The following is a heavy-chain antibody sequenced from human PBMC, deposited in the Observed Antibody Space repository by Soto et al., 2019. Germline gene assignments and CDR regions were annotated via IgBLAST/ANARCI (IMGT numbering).Heavy chain of an antibody. CDR1: GFTVSSNY. J-gene: IGHJ6*03. Sequence: GGSLRLSCAASGFTVSSNYMSWVRQAPGKGLEWVSVIYSGGSTYYADSVKGRFTISRDNSKNTLYLQMNSLRAEDTAVYYCARTNSSGWLYYYYYYMDVWGKGTTVTVSS. CDR2: IYSGGST. D-gene: IGHD6-19*01. CDR3: ARTNSSGWLYYYYYYMDV. V-gene: IGHV3-66*01.